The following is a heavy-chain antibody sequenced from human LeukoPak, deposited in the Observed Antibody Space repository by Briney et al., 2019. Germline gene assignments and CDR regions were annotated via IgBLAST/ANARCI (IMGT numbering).Heavy chain of an antibody. CDR3: ARGNYGDYPIDY. J-gene: IGHJ4*02. Sequence: KPSETLSLTCAVYGGSLSGYYWSWIRQPPGKGLEWIGEINHSGSTNYNPSLKSRVTISVDTSKNQFSLKLSSVTAADTAVYYCARGNYGDYPIDYWGQGTLVTVSS. CDR1: GGSLSGYY. CDR2: INHSGST. V-gene: IGHV4-34*01. D-gene: IGHD4-17*01.